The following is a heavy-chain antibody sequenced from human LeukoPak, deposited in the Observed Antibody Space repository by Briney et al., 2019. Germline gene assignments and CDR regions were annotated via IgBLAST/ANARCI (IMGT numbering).Heavy chain of an antibody. CDR3: VQASAHSGTWFFHAY. D-gene: IGHD6-13*01. CDR1: GFSFSTYW. J-gene: IGHJ4*02. CDR2: ISGSGNTI. Sequence: PGGSLSLSCAASGFSFSTYWMNWVRQAPGKGLEWVSGISGSGNTIYYGDSVKGRFTISRDNSKNTLYLQMDSLRVDDTAVYYCVQASAHSGTWFFHAYWGQGTLVTVSS. V-gene: IGHV3-23*01.